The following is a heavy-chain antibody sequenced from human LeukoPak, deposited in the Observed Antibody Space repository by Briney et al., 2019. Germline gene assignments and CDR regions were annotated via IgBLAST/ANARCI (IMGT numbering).Heavy chain of an antibody. CDR2: INHSGST. CDR1: GGSFSTYY. J-gene: IGHJ5*02. CDR3: ARGTITRHVLLDP. V-gene: IGHV4-34*01. D-gene: IGHD5-24*01. Sequence: SETLSLTRALYGGSFSTYYWSWLRQPPGKGLEWIGEINHSGSTNYNPSLKSRVTTSVDTSKNQFSLKRTSVTAPDTAVYYCARGTITRHVLLDPWGQGTLVTVSS.